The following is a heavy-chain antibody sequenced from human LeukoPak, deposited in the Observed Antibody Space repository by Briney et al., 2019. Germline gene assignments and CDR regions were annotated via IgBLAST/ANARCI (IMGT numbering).Heavy chain of an antibody. CDR2: ISYDGSNK. J-gene: IGHJ4*02. CDR3: AKDHGNYGSGSYYNVALDN. CDR1: GCAFRCYG. V-gene: IGHV3-30*18. Sequence: GGCLRLACAASGCAFRCYGMDGVRQAPGKGLEWVAVISYDGSNKYYADSVKGRFTISRDNSKNTLYLQMNSLRAEDTAVYYCAKDHGNYGSGSYYNVALDNWGQGTLVTVSS. D-gene: IGHD3-10*01.